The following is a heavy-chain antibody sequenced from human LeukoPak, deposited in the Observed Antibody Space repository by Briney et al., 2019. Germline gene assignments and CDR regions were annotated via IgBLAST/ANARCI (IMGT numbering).Heavy chain of an antibody. CDR1: GGSISSGGYY. J-gene: IGHJ4*02. CDR2: IYYSGST. D-gene: IGHD3-22*01. CDR3: ARYPIYDSSGYFDY. Sequence: SETLSLTCTVSGGSISSGGYYWSWIRQHPGKGLEWIGYIYYSGSTYYNPSLKSRVTISVDTSKNQFSLKLSSVTAADTAVYYCARYPIYDSSGYFDYWGQGTLVTVSS. V-gene: IGHV4-31*03.